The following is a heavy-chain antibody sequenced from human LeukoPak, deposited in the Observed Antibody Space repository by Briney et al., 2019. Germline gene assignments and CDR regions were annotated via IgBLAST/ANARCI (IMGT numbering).Heavy chain of an antibody. Sequence: GGSLRLPCAASGFTFSSYDMHWVRQATGKGLEWVSAIGTAGDTYYPGSVKGRFTISRENAKNSLYLQMNSLRAGDTAVYYCARGSGYCSSTSCLIMDVWGKGTTVTVSS. V-gene: IGHV3-13*01. CDR3: ARGSGYCSSTSCLIMDV. D-gene: IGHD2-2*01. J-gene: IGHJ6*03. CDR2: IGTAGDT. CDR1: GFTFSSYD.